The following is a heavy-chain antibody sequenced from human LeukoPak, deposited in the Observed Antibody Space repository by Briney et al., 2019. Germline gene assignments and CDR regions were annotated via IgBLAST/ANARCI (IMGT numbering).Heavy chain of an antibody. D-gene: IGHD5-18*01. Sequence: ASVKVSCKASGYTFTSYYMHWVRHAPGQGLEWMGIINPSGGSTSYAQKFQGRVTMTRHTSTSTVYMELSSLRSEDTAVYYCAREPAGYSYDYWGQGTLVTVSS. CDR1: GYTFTSYY. CDR3: AREPAGYSYDY. CDR2: INPSGGST. J-gene: IGHJ4*02. V-gene: IGHV1-46*01.